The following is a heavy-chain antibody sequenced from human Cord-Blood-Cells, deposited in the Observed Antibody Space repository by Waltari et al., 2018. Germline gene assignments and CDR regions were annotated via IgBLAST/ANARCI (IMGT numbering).Heavy chain of an antibody. Sequence: EVQLVESGGGLVKPGGSLRLSCAASGFTFSNAWMSWVRQAPGKGLEWVGRIKSKTDGGTTDYAAPVKGRFTISRDDSKNTLHLQMNSLKTEDTAVYYCTKELGIGDFDYWGQGTLVTVSS. CDR2: IKSKTDGGTT. CDR1: GFTFSNAW. D-gene: IGHD7-27*01. CDR3: TKELGIGDFDY. V-gene: IGHV3-15*01. J-gene: IGHJ4*02.